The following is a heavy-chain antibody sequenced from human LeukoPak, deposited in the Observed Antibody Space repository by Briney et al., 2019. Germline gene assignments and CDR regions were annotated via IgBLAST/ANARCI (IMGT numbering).Heavy chain of an antibody. J-gene: IGHJ6*03. CDR3: ARGAAAGPPYYYYYMDV. V-gene: IGHV4-61*02. D-gene: IGHD6-13*01. CDR2: IYTSGST. Sequence: TSETLSLTCTVSGGSIISGSYYWSWIRQPAGKGLEWIGRIYTSGSTNYNPSLKSRVTISVDTSKNQFSLKLSSVTAADTAVYYCARGAAAGPPYYYYYMDVWGKGTTVTVSS. CDR1: GGSIISGSYY.